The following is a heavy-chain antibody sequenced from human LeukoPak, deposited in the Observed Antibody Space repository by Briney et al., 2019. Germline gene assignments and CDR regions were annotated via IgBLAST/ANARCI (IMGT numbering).Heavy chain of an antibody. CDR2: INPNSGGT. CDR3: ARSPHILTGENLDY. Sequence: ASVKVSCKASGYTFTGYYMHWVRQAPGQGLEWMGWINPNSGGTNYAQKFQGRVTMTRDTSISTAYMKLSRLRSDDTAVFYCARSPHILTGENLDYWGQGTLVTVSS. J-gene: IGHJ4*02. D-gene: IGHD3-9*01. CDR1: GYTFTGYY. V-gene: IGHV1-2*02.